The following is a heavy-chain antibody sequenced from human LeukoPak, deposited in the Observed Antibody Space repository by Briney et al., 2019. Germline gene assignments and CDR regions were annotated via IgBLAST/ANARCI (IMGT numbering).Heavy chain of an antibody. CDR2: ISHDGSNT. V-gene: IGHV3-30*18. CDR1: GFAFNSYG. D-gene: IGHD3-16*01. Sequence: PGRSLRLSCAASGFAFNSYGMHWVRQAPGKGLEWLAIISHDGSNTYYADSVEGRITISRDNSKNTLYLQMNSLRAEDTAVYYCAKVRWGSDNALDSWGQGTLVTASS. CDR3: AKVRWGSDNALDS. J-gene: IGHJ4*02.